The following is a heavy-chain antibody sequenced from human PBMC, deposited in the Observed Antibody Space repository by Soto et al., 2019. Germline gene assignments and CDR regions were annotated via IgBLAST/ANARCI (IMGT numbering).Heavy chain of an antibody. D-gene: IGHD2-15*01. Sequence: WETLSLTCTVSGGSISSRDSYWVRIHKPPGEGLEWIGSIYYGGATYYNPSLKSRVTISVDTSNNLFSLHLLSVTAADTAVYYCARRGLMLLPIWGQGTMVTVSS. CDR2: IYYGGAT. V-gene: IGHV4-39*01. CDR3: ARRGLMLLPI. CDR1: GGSISSRDSY. J-gene: IGHJ3*01.